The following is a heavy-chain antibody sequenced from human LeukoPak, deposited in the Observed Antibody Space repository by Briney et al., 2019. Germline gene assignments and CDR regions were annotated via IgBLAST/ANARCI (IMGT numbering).Heavy chain of an antibody. D-gene: IGHD6-13*01. CDR1: GFTFSSYS. CDR3: ARDQGGQQQQLFFDY. V-gene: IGHV3-21*04. J-gene: IGHJ4*02. CDR2: ISSSSSYI. Sequence: GGSLRLSCAASGFTFSSYSMNWVRQAPGKGLEWVSSISSSSSYIYYADSVKGRFTISRDNAKNSLYLQMNSLRSEDTAVYYCARDQGGQQQQLFFDYWGQGTLVTVSS.